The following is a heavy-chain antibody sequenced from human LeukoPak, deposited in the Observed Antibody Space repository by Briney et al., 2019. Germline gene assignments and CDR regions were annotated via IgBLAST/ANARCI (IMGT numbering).Heavy chain of an antibody. CDR1: GGTFSSYA. J-gene: IGHJ4*02. Sequence: ASVKVSCKASGGTFSSYAISWVRQAPGQGLEWMGRIIPILGIANYAQKFQGRATITADKSTSTAYMELSSLRSEDPAVYYCARDEGSGGFDYWGQGTLVTVSS. CDR3: ARDEGSGGFDY. V-gene: IGHV1-69*04. CDR2: IIPILGIA. D-gene: IGHD3-10*01.